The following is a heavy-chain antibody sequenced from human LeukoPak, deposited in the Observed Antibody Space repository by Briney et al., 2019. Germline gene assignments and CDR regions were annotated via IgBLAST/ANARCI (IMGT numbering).Heavy chain of an antibody. CDR1: GFTFSSYA. CDR3: ARGRGYSENYFEY. J-gene: IGHJ4*02. Sequence: GGSLRLSCAASGFTFSSYAMSWVRHAPGKGLEWVSAITSSGGITYYAHSVKGRFTISRDNSKNTLYLQMNSLRVEDTALYYCARGRGYSENYFEYWGQGTLITVSS. CDR2: ITSSGGIT. V-gene: IGHV3-23*01. D-gene: IGHD5-18*01.